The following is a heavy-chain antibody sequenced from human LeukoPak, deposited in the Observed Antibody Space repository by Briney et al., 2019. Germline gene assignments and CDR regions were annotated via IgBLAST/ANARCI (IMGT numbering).Heavy chain of an antibody. J-gene: IGHJ4*02. CDR3: ARATSGWYSVGY. D-gene: IGHD6-19*01. Sequence: SETLSLTCTVSGGSISSYYWSWIRQPPGKGLEWIGYIYYSGSTNYNPSLKSRVTISVDTSKNQFSLKLSSVTAADTAVYYCARATSGWYSVGYWGQGTLVTVSS. CDR1: GGSISSYY. CDR2: IYYSGST. V-gene: IGHV4-59*01.